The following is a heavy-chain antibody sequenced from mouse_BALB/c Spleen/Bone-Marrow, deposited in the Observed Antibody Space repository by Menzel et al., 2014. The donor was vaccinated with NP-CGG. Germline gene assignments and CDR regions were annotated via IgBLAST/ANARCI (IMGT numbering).Heavy chain of an antibody. CDR1: GYTFTSYD. D-gene: IGHD3-2*01. Sequence: VQLQESGPELVKPGALVKIYCKASGYTFTSYDINWVKQRPGQGLEWIGWIYPGDGNTKYNEKFKGKATLTADKSSSTAYMQLSSLTSENSAVYFCARSGDSSGYGFAYWGQGTLVTVSA. CDR3: ARSGDSSGYGFAY. CDR2: IYPGDGNT. J-gene: IGHJ3*01. V-gene: IGHV1S56*01.